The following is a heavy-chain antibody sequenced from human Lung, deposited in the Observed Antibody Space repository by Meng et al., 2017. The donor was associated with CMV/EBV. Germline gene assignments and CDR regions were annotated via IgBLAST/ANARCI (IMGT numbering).Heavy chain of an antibody. Sequence: SXXVSXKASGGTLRSYAISWVRQAPGQGLEWMGGFIPVFGTENYAQKFQGRVTMTTVESTSTAYMELNSLRSEVTAIYYCARGLTIAVAGTKFGSWAPGNXVNGAS. CDR1: GGTLRSYA. CDR3: ARGLTIAVAGTKFGS. D-gene: IGHD6-13*01. J-gene: IGHJ5*01. CDR2: FIPVFGTE. V-gene: IGHV1-69*05.